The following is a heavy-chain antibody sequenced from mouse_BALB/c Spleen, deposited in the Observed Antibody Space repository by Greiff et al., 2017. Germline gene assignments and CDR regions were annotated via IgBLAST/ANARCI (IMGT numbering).Heavy chain of an antibody. Sequence: EVNLVESGGGLVKPGGSLKLSCAASGFAFSSYDMSWVRQTPEKRLEWVAYISSGGGSTYYPDTVKGRFTISRDNAKNTLYLQMSSLKSEDTAMYYCARHEGGYYSAWFAYWGQGTLVTVSA. V-gene: IGHV5-12-1*01. CDR1: GFAFSSYD. D-gene: IGHD2-3*01. J-gene: IGHJ3*01. CDR3: ARHEGGYYSAWFAY. CDR2: ISSGGGST.